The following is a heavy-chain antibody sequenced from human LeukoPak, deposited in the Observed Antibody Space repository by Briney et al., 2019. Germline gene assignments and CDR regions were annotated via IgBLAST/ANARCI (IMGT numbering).Heavy chain of an antibody. CDR2: INPNSGGT. J-gene: IGHJ6*02. D-gene: IGHD6-13*01. Sequence: ASVKVSCKASGYTFTGYYMHWVRQAPGQGLEWMGWINPNSGGTNYAQKFQGWVTMTRDTSISTAYMELSRLRSDDTAVYYCARLGSIAAAYGMDVWGQGTTVTVSS. CDR3: ARLGSIAAAYGMDV. CDR1: GYTFTGYY. V-gene: IGHV1-2*04.